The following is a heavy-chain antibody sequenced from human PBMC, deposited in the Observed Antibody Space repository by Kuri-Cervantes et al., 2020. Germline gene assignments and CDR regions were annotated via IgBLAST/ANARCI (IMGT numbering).Heavy chain of an antibody. CDR1: GFTFSSYS. CDR3: ARGYYDSSGYWIKGAFDI. J-gene: IGHJ3*02. Sequence: GESLKISCAASGFTFSSYSMNWVRQAPGKGLEWVSSISSSSSYIYYADSVKGRFTISRDNAKNSLYLQMNSLRGEDTAVYYCARGYYDSSGYWIKGAFDIWGQGTMVTVSS. D-gene: IGHD3-22*01. V-gene: IGHV3-21*01. CDR2: ISSSSSYI.